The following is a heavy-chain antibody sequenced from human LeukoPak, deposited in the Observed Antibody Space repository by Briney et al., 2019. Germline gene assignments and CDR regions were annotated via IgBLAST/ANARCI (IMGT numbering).Heavy chain of an antibody. J-gene: IGHJ4*02. Sequence: SETLSLTCAVSGYSISSGYYWGWIRQPPGKGLEWIGSIYHSGSTYYNPSLKSRVTISVDTSKNQFSLKLSSVTAADTAVYYCARLGRQWLVPFFDYWGQGTLVTVSS. CDR3: ARLGRQWLVPFFDY. CDR1: GYSISSGYY. CDR2: IYHSGST. D-gene: IGHD6-19*01. V-gene: IGHV4-38-2*01.